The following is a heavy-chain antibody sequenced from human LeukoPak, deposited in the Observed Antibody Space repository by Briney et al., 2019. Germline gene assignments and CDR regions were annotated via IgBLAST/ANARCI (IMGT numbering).Heavy chain of an antibody. Sequence: GASVKVSCKSSVYTFTGYYIHWVRQAPGQRLEWMGWINPNNGGTNYAQKFQGRVTMTRDTSISTAYMELNRLTSDATAVYYCARDKYTGYETFDYWGQGTPVTVSS. CDR1: VYTFTGYY. D-gene: IGHD5-12*01. J-gene: IGHJ4*02. V-gene: IGHV1-2*02. CDR3: ARDKYTGYETFDY. CDR2: INPNNGGT.